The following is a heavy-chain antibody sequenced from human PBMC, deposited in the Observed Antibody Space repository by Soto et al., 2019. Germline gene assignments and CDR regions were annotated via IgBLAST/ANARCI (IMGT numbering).Heavy chain of an antibody. CDR1: GYIFVNYG. V-gene: IGHV1-18*01. Sequence: QVQLVQSGDEVKKPGASVKVSCKASGYIFVNYGIAWVRQAPGQGLEWMGWISPYTGNTQSATKIQGRLTMTTDTXXXXXXXXXXXXXXXXXXXXXXXXXXXXXTPTPQDVWGQGTTVTVSS. CDR2: ISPYTGNT. J-gene: IGHJ6*02. CDR3: XXXXXXXTPTPQDV.